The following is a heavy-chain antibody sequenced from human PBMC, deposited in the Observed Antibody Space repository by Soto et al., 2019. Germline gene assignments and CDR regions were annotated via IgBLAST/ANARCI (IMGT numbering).Heavy chain of an antibody. D-gene: IGHD1-26*01. CDR1: GGSFSGYY. V-gene: IGHV4-34*01. CDR2: INHSGST. CDR3: ARDRIVGATRWFDP. J-gene: IGHJ5*02. Sequence: QVQLQQWGAGLLKPSETLSLTCAVYGGSFSGYYWSWIRQPPGKGLEWIGEINHSGSTNYNPCLKNRVTMSVDQSKNQFSRKLSSVTAADTAVYYCARDRIVGATRWFDPWGQGTLVTVSS.